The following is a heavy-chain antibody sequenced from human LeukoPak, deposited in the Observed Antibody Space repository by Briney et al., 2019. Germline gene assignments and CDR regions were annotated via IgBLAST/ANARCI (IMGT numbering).Heavy chain of an antibody. V-gene: IGHV3-30*04. CDR1: GFTFSDHA. CDR2: ISHDGFNQ. Sequence: GRSLRLSCAATGFTFSDHAVHWVRQAPGKGLEWVAVISHDGFNQKYADSVKGRFTVSRDNSENMQFLQMNALRPEDTAVYYCARDGAARLLRYYYYMDVWGKGTTVTVS. J-gene: IGHJ6*03. D-gene: IGHD6-6*01. CDR3: ARDGAARLLRYYYYMDV.